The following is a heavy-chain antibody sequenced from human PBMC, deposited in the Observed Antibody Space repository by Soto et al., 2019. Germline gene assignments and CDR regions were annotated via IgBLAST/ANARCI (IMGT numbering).Heavy chain of an antibody. J-gene: IGHJ5*02. Sequence: PGGSLRLYCAASGFIFGDYAMSWVRQAPGKGLEWVSSIGGVGGDTYYAASVKGRFTISRDNSKNTLYLQMNSLRAEDTAVYYCAREAVPYNGKWDWFDPWGQGTLVTVSS. CDR2: IGGVGGDT. D-gene: IGHD1-26*01. CDR1: GFIFGDYA. CDR3: AREAVPYNGKWDWFDP. V-gene: IGHV3-23*01.